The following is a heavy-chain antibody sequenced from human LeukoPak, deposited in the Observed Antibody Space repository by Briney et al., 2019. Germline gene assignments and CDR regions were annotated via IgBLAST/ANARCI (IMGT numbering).Heavy chain of an antibody. CDR2: ISGSGDNT. D-gene: IGHD3-22*01. Sequence: GGSLRLSCAASGFTFSSYAMSWARQAPGKGLEWVSGISGSGDNTYYADSVKGRFTISRDNSKNTLYVQVNSLGTEDTAAYYCARGSYYDSSGSFYFDYWGQGTLVTVSS. CDR1: GFTFSSYA. J-gene: IGHJ4*02. V-gene: IGHV3-23*01. CDR3: ARGSYYDSSGSFYFDY.